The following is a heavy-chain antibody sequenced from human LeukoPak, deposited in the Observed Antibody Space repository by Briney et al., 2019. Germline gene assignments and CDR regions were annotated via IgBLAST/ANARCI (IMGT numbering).Heavy chain of an antibody. J-gene: IGHJ2*01. V-gene: IGHV3-30-3*01. CDR3: ATDGGIGITSAYFDL. Sequence: PGGSLGLSCAASGFNFSTYWMSWVRQAPGKGLEWVAVISYDGSNKYYADSVKGRFTISRDDSKNTLYLQMNSLRAEDTAVYYCATDGGIGITSAYFDLWGRGTLVTVSS. D-gene: IGHD3-10*01. CDR2: ISYDGSNK. CDR1: GFNFSTYW.